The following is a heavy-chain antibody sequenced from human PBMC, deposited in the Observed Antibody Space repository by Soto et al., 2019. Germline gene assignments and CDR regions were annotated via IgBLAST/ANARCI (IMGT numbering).Heavy chain of an antibody. CDR2: IYYSGST. CDR3: AIQSIFGVVLNDY. J-gene: IGHJ4*02. CDR1: GGSISSSSYY. V-gene: IGHV4-39*01. Sequence: QLQLQESGPGLVKPSETLSLTCTVSGGSISSSSYYWGWIRQPPGKGLEWIGSIYYSGSTYYNPSLKSRVTISVDTSKNQFSLKLSSVTAADTAVYYCAIQSIFGVVLNDYWGQGTLVTVSS. D-gene: IGHD3-3*02.